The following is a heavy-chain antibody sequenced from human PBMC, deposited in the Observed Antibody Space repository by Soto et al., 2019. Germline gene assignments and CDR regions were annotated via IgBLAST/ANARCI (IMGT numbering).Heavy chain of an antibody. CDR3: AREIDRLEPARRDFDY. J-gene: IGHJ4*02. Sequence: QVQLVQSGAEVKKPGASVKVSCKASGYTFSSYVMHWVRQAPGQRLEWMGWINAGNGDTKYSQKFQGRVTITRDPSASTAYMELSSLRSEDTAVYYCAREIDRLEPARRDFDYWGQGTLVTVSS. CDR2: INAGNGDT. D-gene: IGHD1-1*01. V-gene: IGHV1-3*01. CDR1: GYTFSSYV.